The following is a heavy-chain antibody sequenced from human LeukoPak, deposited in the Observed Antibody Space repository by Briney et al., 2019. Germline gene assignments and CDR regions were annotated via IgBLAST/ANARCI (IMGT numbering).Heavy chain of an antibody. J-gene: IGHJ5*02. V-gene: IGHV6-1*01. D-gene: IGHD5/OR15-5a*01. CDR3: ARGGFGHFVSLFDR. Sequence: SQTLSLTCAIAGDSVSRRDASWNWIRQSPSGGLEWLGRTYYRTRWYDDYAATVRSRLRINPDASKNVFSLHLNSVTPEDTAVYYYARGGFGHFVSLFDRWGQGTLVTVSS. CDR2: TYYRTRWYD. CDR1: GDSVSRRDAS.